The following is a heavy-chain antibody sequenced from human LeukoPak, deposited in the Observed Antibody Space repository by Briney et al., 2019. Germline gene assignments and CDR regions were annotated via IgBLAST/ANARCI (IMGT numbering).Heavy chain of an antibody. CDR2: INHSGST. V-gene: IGHV4-34*01. CDR3: ARGVGASLSGNWIDP. CDR1: GGSFSGYY. Sequence: SETLSLTCAVYGGSFSGYYWSWIRQPPGKGLEWIGEINHSGSTNYNPSLKSRVTISVDTSKNQFSLKLSSVTAADTAVYYCARGVGASLSGNWIDPWGQGTLVTVSS. D-gene: IGHD2-15*01. J-gene: IGHJ5*02.